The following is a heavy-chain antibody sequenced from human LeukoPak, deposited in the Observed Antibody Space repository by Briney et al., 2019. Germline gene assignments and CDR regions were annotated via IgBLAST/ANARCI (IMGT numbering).Heavy chain of an antibody. CDR3: ARDYGSHGEYFDY. Sequence: GGSLRLSCAASGFIFSNYNMNWVRQAPGKGLEWLSYISSSSSTIYYADSVKGRFTISRDNAKNSVFLQMNSLREEDTAVYYCARDYGSHGEYFDYWGQGTPVTVSS. CDR2: ISSSSSTI. CDR1: GFIFSNYN. D-gene: IGHD3-10*01. J-gene: IGHJ4*02. V-gene: IGHV3-48*02.